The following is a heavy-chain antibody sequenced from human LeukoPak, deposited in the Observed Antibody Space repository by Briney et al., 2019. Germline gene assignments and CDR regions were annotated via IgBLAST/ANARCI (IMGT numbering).Heavy chain of an antibody. D-gene: IGHD3-3*01. CDR3: AKDRTRQAY. CDR2: ITAGGGST. Sequence: RGSLRLSCAASGFTFSSHAMSWVRQAPGKGLEWVSAITAGGGSTYYADSVKGRFTISRDNAKNSLYLQMNSLRAEDTAVYYCAKDRTRQAYWGQGTLVTVSS. CDR1: GFTFSSHA. V-gene: IGHV3-23*01. J-gene: IGHJ4*02.